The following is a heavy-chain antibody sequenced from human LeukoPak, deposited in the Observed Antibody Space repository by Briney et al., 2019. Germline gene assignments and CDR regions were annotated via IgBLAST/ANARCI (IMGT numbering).Heavy chain of an antibody. CDR1: GFIFSSYG. CDR3: ARAGSKKDYYGSGSYYKGAFDI. V-gene: IGHV3-30*02. Sequence: GGSLRLSCAASGFIFSSYGMHWVRQAPGKGLEWVAFTRYDGSNKYYADSVKGRFTFSRDNSKNTLYVQMNSLRAEDTAVYYCARAGSKKDYYGSGSYYKGAFDIWGQGTMVTVSS. CDR2: TRYDGSNK. J-gene: IGHJ3*02. D-gene: IGHD3-10*01.